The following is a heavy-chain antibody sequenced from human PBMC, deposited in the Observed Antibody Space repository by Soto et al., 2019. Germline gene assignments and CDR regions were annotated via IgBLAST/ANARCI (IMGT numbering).Heavy chain of an antibody. Sequence: EVQLLESGGGVIQPGGSLRLSCVTSGFTFSNYGMNWVRQAPGKGLEWVSVIKDSGGGTDYADSVKGRFTISRDNSKNTLYLQLSSLRAHDTAVYYCAKDHYADSNHFDFWGQGTLVAVSS. CDR2: IKDSGGGT. V-gene: IGHV3-23*01. CDR1: GFTFSNYG. CDR3: AKDHYADSNHFDF. J-gene: IGHJ4*02. D-gene: IGHD3-16*01.